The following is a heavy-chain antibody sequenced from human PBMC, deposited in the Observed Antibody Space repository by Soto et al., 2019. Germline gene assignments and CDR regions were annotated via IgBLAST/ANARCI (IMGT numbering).Heavy chain of an antibody. D-gene: IGHD6-19*01. Sequence: QVLLLQSGSQMKKPGDSVKVSCKASGYTLTIYSIHWLRQAPGQRLEWMGWVDPNNGNTRYSQTLSGRVSLTWDTSAATAFMELHSLRPEDTDVYYCARDSLAVAGSFYDYWGQGALVTVSS. CDR2: VDPNNGNT. CDR3: ARDSLAVAGSFYDY. V-gene: IGHV1-3*01. J-gene: IGHJ4*02. CDR1: GYTLTIYS.